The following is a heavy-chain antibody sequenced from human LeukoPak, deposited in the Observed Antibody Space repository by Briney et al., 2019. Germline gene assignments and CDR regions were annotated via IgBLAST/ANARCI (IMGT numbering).Heavy chain of an antibody. CDR3: AREWAGYCSSTSCYYRFDP. Sequence: ASVKVSCKASGYTFTSYGISWVRQAPGQGLEWMGWISAYNGNTNYAQKLQGRVTMTTDTSTSTAYMELRSLRSDDTAVYYCAREWAGYCSSTSCYYRFDPWGQGTLVTVSS. V-gene: IGHV1-18*01. CDR2: ISAYNGNT. CDR1: GYTFTSYG. J-gene: IGHJ5*02. D-gene: IGHD2-2*01.